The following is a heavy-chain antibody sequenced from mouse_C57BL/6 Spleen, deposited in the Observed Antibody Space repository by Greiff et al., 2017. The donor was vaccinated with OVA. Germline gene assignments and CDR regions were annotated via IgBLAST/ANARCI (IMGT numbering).Heavy chain of an antibody. CDR2: ISSGSSTI. CDR3: ARYNYYGSSYEWYFDV. V-gene: IGHV5-17*01. Sequence: EVNLVESGGGLVKPGGSLKLSCAASGFTFSDYGMHWVRQAPEKGLEWVAYISSGSSTIYYADTVKGRFTISRDNAKNTLFLQMTSLRSEDTAMYYCARYNYYGSSYEWYFDVWGTGTTVTVSS. D-gene: IGHD1-1*01. J-gene: IGHJ1*03. CDR1: GFTFSDYG.